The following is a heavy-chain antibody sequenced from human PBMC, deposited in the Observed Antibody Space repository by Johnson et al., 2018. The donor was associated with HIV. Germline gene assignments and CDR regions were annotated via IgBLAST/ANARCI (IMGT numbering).Heavy chain of an antibody. J-gene: IGHJ3*02. CDR3: ARGGLGYQNIHDPFDI. CDR1: GFTFSGYY. CDR2: ISSSGYSI. V-gene: IGHV3-11*01. D-gene: IGHD3-16*02. Sequence: QVQVVESGGGLVKSGGSLRLSCAASGFTFSGYYMSWIRQAPGKGLECLSYISSSGYSIYYTDSVKGRFTISRDNAKNSLFLQMNSLRAEDTALYYCARGGLGYQNIHDPFDIWGQGTMVTVSS.